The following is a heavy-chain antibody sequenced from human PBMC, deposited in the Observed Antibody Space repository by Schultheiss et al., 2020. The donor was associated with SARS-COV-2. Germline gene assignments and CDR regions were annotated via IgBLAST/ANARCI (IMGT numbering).Heavy chain of an antibody. V-gene: IGHV4-59*01. Sequence: SETLSLTCTVSGGSISSYYWSWIRQPPGKGLEWIGYIYYSGSTNYNPSLKSRVTISVDTSKNQFSLKLSSVTAADTAVYYCARGGWDSSSGWRYYYYGMDVWGQGTTVTVSS. CDR1: GGSISSYY. J-gene: IGHJ6*02. D-gene: IGHD6-19*01. CDR3: ARGGWDSSSGWRYYYYGMDV. CDR2: IYYSGST.